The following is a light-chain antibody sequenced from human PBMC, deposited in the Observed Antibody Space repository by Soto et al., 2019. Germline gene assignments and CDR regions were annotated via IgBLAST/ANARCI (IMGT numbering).Light chain of an antibody. CDR3: QQYGSSLFT. CDR2: GAS. J-gene: IGKJ3*01. V-gene: IGKV3-20*01. CDR1: QSVSSSY. Sequence: EIVLTQSPGTLSLSPGERDTVSCRASQSVSSSYLAWYQQKPGQAPRLLIYGASSRATGIPDRFSGSGSGTDLTLTISRQETEDFAVYYCQQYGSSLFTFGPGTKVDIK.